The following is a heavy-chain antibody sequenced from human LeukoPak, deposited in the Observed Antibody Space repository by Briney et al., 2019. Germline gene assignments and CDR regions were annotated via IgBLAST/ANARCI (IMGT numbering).Heavy chain of an antibody. CDR1: GGSFSGYY. D-gene: IGHD6-13*01. J-gene: IGHJ3*02. CDR3: AFAAAGTSFDI. Sequence: PSETLSLTCAVYGGSFSGYYWSWIRQPPGKGLEWIGEINHSGSTNYNPSLKSRVTISVDTSKNQFSLKLSSVTAADTAVYYCAFAAAGTSFDIWGQGTMVTVSS. CDR2: INHSGST. V-gene: IGHV4-34*01.